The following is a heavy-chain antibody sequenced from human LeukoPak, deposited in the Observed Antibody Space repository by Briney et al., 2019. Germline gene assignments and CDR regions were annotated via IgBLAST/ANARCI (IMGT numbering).Heavy chain of an antibody. V-gene: IGHV3-11*01. Sequence: LSLTCTVSGGSFSSSSYYWGWIRQAPGKGLEWVSYISSSGSTIYYADSVKGRFTISRDNAKKSLYLQMNSLRAEDTAVYYCARDVYSSSWNYYYYGMDVWGQGTTVTVSS. J-gene: IGHJ6*02. CDR3: ARDVYSSSWNYYYYGMDV. CDR1: GGSFSSSSYY. CDR2: ISSSGSTI. D-gene: IGHD6-13*01.